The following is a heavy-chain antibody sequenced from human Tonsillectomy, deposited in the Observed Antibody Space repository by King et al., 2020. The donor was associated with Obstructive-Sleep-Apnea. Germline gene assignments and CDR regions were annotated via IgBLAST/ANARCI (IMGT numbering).Heavy chain of an antibody. D-gene: IGHD2-21*01. J-gene: IGHJ4*02. CDR3: ARGPSLGEENDY. V-gene: IGHV4-39*07. Sequence: QLQESGPGLVKPSETLSLTCTVSGDSISTSYYWTWIRQPPGKGLEWFGTIYYSGSTYYNPSLKSRVTISVDTSKNQFSLNLSSVTAAGPAVYYGARGPSLGEENDYRGQGTLVTVSS. CDR1: GDSISTSYY. CDR2: IYYSGST.